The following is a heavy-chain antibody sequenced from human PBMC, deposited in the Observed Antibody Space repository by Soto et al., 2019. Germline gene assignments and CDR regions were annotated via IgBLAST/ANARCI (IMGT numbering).Heavy chain of an antibody. D-gene: IGHD5-12*01. Sequence: PSETLSLTCTVSGGSISSYYWSWIRQPPGKGLEWIGYIYYSGSTNYNPSLKSRVTISVDTSKNQFSLKLSSVTAADTAVYYCARRQDGYNDYWGQGTLVTVSS. J-gene: IGHJ4*02. V-gene: IGHV4-59*08. CDR2: IYYSGST. CDR1: GGSISSYY. CDR3: ARRQDGYNDY.